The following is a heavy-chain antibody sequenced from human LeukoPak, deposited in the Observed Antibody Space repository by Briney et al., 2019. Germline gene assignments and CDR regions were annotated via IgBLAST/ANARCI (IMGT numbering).Heavy chain of an antibody. V-gene: IGHV5-51*01. J-gene: IGHJ1*01. CDR1: GYRFTSYW. Sequence: GESLKISCKGSGYRFTSYWIAWVRQMPGKGLEWMGIIYPGDSDTRYSPSFQGQVTISADKSISTAYLQWSSLKASDTAMYYCARHSYYYDSSGYESIEYFQHWGQGTLVTVSS. CDR2: IYPGDSDT. CDR3: ARHSYYYDSSGYESIEYFQH. D-gene: IGHD3-22*01.